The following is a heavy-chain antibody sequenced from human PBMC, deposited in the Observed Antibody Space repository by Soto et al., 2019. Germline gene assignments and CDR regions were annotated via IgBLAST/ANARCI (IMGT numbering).Heavy chain of an antibody. D-gene: IGHD6-19*01. Sequence: NPSETLSLTCAVYGGSFSGYYWSWIRQPPGKGLKWIGEINHSGSTNYNPSLKSRVTISVDTSKNQFSLKLSSVTAADTAVYYCARTGRIAVAGTRGFGYWGQGTLVTVSS. CDR1: GGSFSGYY. V-gene: IGHV4-34*01. CDR2: INHSGST. CDR3: ARTGRIAVAGTRGFGY. J-gene: IGHJ4*02.